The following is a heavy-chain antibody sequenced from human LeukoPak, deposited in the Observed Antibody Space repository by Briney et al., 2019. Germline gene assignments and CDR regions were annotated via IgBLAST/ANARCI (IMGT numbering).Heavy chain of an antibody. J-gene: IGHJ4*02. Sequence: TATLSLTCTVSRGSISSSYWSWIRQPPGKGLEWIGYIYYSGSTNYNPSLRSRVTISVDTSRSQFSLKLSSVTAADTAVYYCAGTNYNILTCYDNWGQGTLVTV. V-gene: IGHV4-59*07. CDR3: AGTNYNILTCYDN. D-gene: IGHD3-9*01. CDR2: IYYSGST. CDR1: RGSISSSY.